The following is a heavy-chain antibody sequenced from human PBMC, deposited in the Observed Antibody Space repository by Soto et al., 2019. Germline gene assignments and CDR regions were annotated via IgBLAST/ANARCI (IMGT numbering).Heavy chain of an antibody. Sequence: SETLSLTCTVSGGSISSYYWSWIRQPPGKGLEWIGYIYYSGSTNYNPSLKSRVTISVDTSKNQFSLKLSSVTAADTAVYYCGRGGYYYDSSGYYPPDYYYYYGMDVWGQGTTVTVSS. CDR1: GGSISSYY. CDR3: GRGGYYYDSSGYYPPDYYYYYGMDV. V-gene: IGHV4-59*01. J-gene: IGHJ6*02. D-gene: IGHD3-22*01. CDR2: IYYSGST.